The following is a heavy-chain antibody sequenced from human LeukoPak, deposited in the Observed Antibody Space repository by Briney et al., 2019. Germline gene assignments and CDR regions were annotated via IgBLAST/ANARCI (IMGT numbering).Heavy chain of an antibody. Sequence: SVTVSFKASGGTFSSYAISWVRQAPGQGLAWMGRIIPILGIANYAQKFQGRVTITADKSTSTAYMELSSLRSEDTAVYYCARGWDIVVVVAATHDAFDIWGQGTMVTVSS. V-gene: IGHV1-69*04. CDR3: ARGWDIVVVVAATHDAFDI. CDR1: GGTFSSYA. CDR2: IIPILGIA. J-gene: IGHJ3*02. D-gene: IGHD2-15*01.